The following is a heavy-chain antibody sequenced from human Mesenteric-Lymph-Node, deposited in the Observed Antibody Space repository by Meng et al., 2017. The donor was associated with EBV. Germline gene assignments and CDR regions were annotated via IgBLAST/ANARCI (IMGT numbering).Heavy chain of an antibody. J-gene: IGHJ5*02. V-gene: IGHV4-34*01. CDR1: GGSFSGTL. D-gene: IGHD2-15*01. CDR3: ARDDCSGGSCHAFGWFDP. Sequence: QVQPQARGVALLEPAENLSVSWEASGGSFSGTLWSWYRQPPGKGPEYIGEISQRGDTNYSRSLKGRVTKAVDRTRNQSSLRMASVTAADTAVYYCARDDCSGGSCHAFGWFDPWGQGTLVTVSS. CDR2: ISQRGDT.